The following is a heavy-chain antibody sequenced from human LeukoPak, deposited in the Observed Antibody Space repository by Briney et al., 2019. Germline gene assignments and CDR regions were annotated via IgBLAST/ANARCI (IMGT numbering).Heavy chain of an antibody. CDR3: AKVREVTTAKY. CDR2: ISGSGGST. D-gene: IGHD4-17*01. CDR1: GFTFSSHA. J-gene: IGHJ4*02. Sequence: PGGSLRLSCAASGFTFSSHAMSWVRQAPGKGLEWVSAISGSGGSTYYADSVKGRFTISRDNSKNTLYPQMNSLRAEDTAVYYCAKVREVTTAKYWGQGTLVTVSS. V-gene: IGHV3-23*01.